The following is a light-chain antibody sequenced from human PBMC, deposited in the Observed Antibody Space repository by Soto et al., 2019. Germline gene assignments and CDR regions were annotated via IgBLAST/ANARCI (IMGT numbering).Light chain of an antibody. J-gene: IGLJ1*01. V-gene: IGLV2-11*01. CDR2: DVS. CDR3: CSYAGSYTWV. Sequence: QSALTQPRSVSGSPGQSVTISCTGTSSDVGGYNFVSWYQHHPGTAPKLMIYDVSKRPSGVPDRFSGSKSGNTASLTISGLQDEDEADYYCCSYAGSYTWVFGTGTKLTVL. CDR1: SSDVGGYNF.